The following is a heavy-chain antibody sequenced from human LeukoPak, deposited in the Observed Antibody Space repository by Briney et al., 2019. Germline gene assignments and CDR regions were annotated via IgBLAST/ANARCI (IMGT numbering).Heavy chain of an antibody. CDR1: GGSISSYY. J-gene: IGHJ4*02. D-gene: IGHD5-24*01. V-gene: IGHV4-59*08. CDR3: ARGARAGYNLEPFDY. CDR2: IYYSGST. Sequence: PSETLSLTCTVSGGSISSYYWSWIRQPPGKGLEWIGYIYYSGSTKYNPSLKSRVTISVDTSKNQFSLKLRSVTAADKAVYYCARGARAGYNLEPFDYWGQGTLVTVSS.